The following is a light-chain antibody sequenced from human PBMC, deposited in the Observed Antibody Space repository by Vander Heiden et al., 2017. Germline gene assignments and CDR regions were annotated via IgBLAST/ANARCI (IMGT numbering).Light chain of an antibody. J-gene: IGKJ1*01. V-gene: IGKV3-20*01. Sequence: EIVLTQSPGTLSLSPGDRATLSCRASQSVGNNFLAWYQQKPGQAPRLLIYNAFNRATGTPDRFSGSGSGTDFTLTISRLEPEDFAVYYCHQCARAPLTLGQGTKVEIK. CDR2: NAF. CDR1: QSVGNNF. CDR3: HQCARAPLT.